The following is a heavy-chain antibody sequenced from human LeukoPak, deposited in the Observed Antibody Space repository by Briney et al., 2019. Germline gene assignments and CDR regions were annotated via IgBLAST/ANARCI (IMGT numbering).Heavy chain of an antibody. V-gene: IGHV4-34*01. CDR1: GGSFSGYY. D-gene: IGHD2-2*01. CDR3: ARTAAASPYYFDY. J-gene: IGHJ4*02. Sequence: PSETLSLTCAVYGGSFSGYYWSWIRQPPGKGLEWIGEINHSGSTNYNPSLKSRVPISVDTSKNQFSLKLSSVTAADTAVYYCARTAAASPYYFDYWGQGTLVTVSS. CDR2: INHSGST.